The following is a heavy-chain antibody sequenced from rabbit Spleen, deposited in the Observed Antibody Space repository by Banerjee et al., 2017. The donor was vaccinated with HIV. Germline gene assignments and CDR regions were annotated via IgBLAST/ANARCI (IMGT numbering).Heavy chain of an antibody. Sequence: QEQLVESGGGLVQPEGSLTLTCKASGFDFSSNAMWWVRQAPGKGLEWIGHIDTISGSTFYASWAKGRFTISKTSSTTVTLQMTSLTVADTATYFCGRDDATDGWAALWGPGTLVTVS. V-gene: IGHV1S45*01. CDR2: IDTISGST. J-gene: IGHJ4*01. CDR1: GFDFSSNA. D-gene: IGHD4-1*01. CDR3: GRDDATDGWAAL.